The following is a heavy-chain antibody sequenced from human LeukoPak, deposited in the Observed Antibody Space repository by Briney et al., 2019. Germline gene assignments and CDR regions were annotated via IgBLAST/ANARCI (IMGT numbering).Heavy chain of an antibody. V-gene: IGHV3-23*01. CDR1: GFTFSDYS. CDR3: ARWSYSSGWFIDN. Sequence: GGSLRLSCAASGFTFSDYSMSWIRQAPGKGLEWVSAISGSGGSTYYADSVKGRFTISRDNARNSLYLQMNCLRAEDTAVYYCARWSYSSGWFIDNWGQGTLVTVSS. J-gene: IGHJ4*02. D-gene: IGHD6-19*01. CDR2: ISGSGGST.